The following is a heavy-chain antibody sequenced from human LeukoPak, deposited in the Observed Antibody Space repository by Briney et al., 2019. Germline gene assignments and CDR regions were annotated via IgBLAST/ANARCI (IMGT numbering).Heavy chain of an antibody. CDR1: GFTFDDDA. D-gene: IGHD6-6*01. CDR3: AKDMGDSIATRPGAFDY. CDR2: ISWNSGSI. V-gene: IGHV3-9*03. J-gene: IGHJ4*02. Sequence: GGSLRLSRAASGFTFDDDAMHWVRQAPGKGLEWVSGISWNSGSIGYADSVKGRFTISRDNAKNSLYLQMNSLRAEDMALYYCAKDMGDSIATRPGAFDYWGQGTLVTVSS.